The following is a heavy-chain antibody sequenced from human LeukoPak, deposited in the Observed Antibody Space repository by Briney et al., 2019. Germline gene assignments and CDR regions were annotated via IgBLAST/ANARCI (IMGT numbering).Heavy chain of an antibody. CDR3: AKGAYDSSGCTNYFYYYGMDV. J-gene: IGHJ6*02. D-gene: IGHD3-22*01. V-gene: IGHV3-23*01. CDR1: GFTFSSYA. Sequence: GGSLSLSFAASGFTFSSYATSWVRQAPGKGLEWVSAISGSGDSTYYADSVKGRFTISRDNSKNTLYLQMNSLRAEDTAVYYCAKGAYDSSGCTNYFYYYGMDVWGQGTTVTVSS. CDR2: ISGSGDST.